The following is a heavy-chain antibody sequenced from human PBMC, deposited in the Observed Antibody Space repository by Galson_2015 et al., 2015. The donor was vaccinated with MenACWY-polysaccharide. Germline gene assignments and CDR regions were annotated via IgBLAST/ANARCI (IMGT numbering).Heavy chain of an antibody. J-gene: IGHJ4*02. Sequence: SLRLSCAASGFTFSNYWMSWARQAPGKGLEWVASIKPDGSDKYYVDSVKGRFIISRDNAQNSLFLQMSNLRAEDTAVYYCARLFGGVTTYDYWGQGTLVTVSS. D-gene: IGHD3-16*01. CDR2: IKPDGSDK. CDR3: ARLFGGVTTYDY. CDR1: GFTFSNYW. V-gene: IGHV3-7*01.